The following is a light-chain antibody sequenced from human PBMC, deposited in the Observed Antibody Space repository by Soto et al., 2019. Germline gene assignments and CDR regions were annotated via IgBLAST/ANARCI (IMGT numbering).Light chain of an antibody. V-gene: IGLV2-14*01. CDR1: SSDVGGYNY. CDR2: EVS. CDR3: SSYTSSSTPPYV. Sequence: QSALTHPASVSWSPGQSITISCTGTSSDVGGYNYVSWYQQHPGKAPKLMIYEVSNRPSGVSNRFSGSKSGNTASLTISGLQAEDEAHYYRSSYTSSSTPPYVFGTGTKVTVL. J-gene: IGLJ1*01.